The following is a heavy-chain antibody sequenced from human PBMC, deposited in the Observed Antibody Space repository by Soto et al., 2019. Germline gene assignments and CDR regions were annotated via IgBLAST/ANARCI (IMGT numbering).Heavy chain of an antibody. CDR1: GYTFTGYP. D-gene: IGHD1-26*01. CDR3: ARDWAWEEDV. J-gene: IGHJ6*02. V-gene: IGHV1-3*01. Sequence: GASVKVSCKPSGYTFTGYPIHWVRQAPGQGLEWMGWINAGNGNTKYSQKFQGRVTITRDTSASTAYMELSSLTSEDTAVYYRARDWAWEEDVWGQGTTVTVS. CDR2: INAGNGNT.